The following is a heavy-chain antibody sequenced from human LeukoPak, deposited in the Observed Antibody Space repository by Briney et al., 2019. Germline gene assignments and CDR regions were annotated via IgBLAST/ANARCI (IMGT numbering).Heavy chain of an antibody. Sequence: GGSLRLSCAATGFTFDDYAKHWVRQAPGKGLEWVSSISSSSSYIYYADSVKGRFTISRDNAKNSLYLQMNSLRAEDTAVYYCARGGVEGELSPNHQEYYWGQGTLVTVSS. CDR2: ISSSSSYI. CDR3: ARGGVEGELSPNHQEYY. J-gene: IGHJ4*02. V-gene: IGHV3-21*01. D-gene: IGHD1-26*01. CDR1: GFTFDDYA.